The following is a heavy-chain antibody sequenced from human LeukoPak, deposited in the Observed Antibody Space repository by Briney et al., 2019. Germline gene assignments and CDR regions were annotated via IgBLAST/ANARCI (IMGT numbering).Heavy chain of an antibody. J-gene: IGHJ4*02. Sequence: ASVKVSCKASGYTFTSYYMHWVRQAPGQGLEWMGIINPSGGSTSYAQKFQGRVTITADKSTSTAYMELSSLRSEDTAVYYCARKGYYYDSSGFDYWGQGTLVTVSS. CDR2: INPSGGST. CDR3: ARKGYYYDSSGFDY. D-gene: IGHD3-22*01. V-gene: IGHV1-46*01. CDR1: GYTFTSYY.